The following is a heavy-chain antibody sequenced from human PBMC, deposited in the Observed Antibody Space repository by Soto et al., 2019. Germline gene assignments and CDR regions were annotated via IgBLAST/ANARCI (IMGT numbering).Heavy chain of an antibody. V-gene: IGHV1-46*01. CDR1: GYTFTSYY. CDR2: INPSGGST. CDR3: AREAVTTAYYYGMDV. J-gene: IGHJ6*02. D-gene: IGHD4-4*01. Sequence: ASVKVSCKASGYTFTSYYMHWVRQAPGQGPEWMGIINPSGGSTSYAQKFQGRVTMTRDTSTSTVYMELSSLRSEDTAVYYCAREAVTTAYYYGMDVWGQGTTVTVSS.